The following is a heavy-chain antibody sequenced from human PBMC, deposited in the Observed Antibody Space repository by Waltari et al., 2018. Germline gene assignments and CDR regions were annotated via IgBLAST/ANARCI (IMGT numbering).Heavy chain of an antibody. V-gene: IGHV3-7*01. Sequence: EVQLVASGGGLVQPGGSLRLSCAASGFTFGSYWITWVRQAPGKGLEWVANIKQDGSVKYYVDSVRGRFTISRDNAKNSLYLQMNILRAEDTAVYYCARDSGYSGYNSYSFDYWGQGTLVTVSS. CDR3: ARDSGYSGYNSYSFDY. CDR2: IKQDGSVK. J-gene: IGHJ4*02. CDR1: GFTFGSYW. D-gene: IGHD5-12*01.